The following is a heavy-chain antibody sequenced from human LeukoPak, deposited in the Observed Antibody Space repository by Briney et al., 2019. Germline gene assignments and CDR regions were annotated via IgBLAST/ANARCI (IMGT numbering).Heavy chain of an antibody. CDR3: ARGLYGSGSYFRYNWFDP. Sequence: GASVKVSCKASGYTFTSYGISWVRQAPGQGLEWMGWISAYNGNTNYAQKLQGRVTMTTDTSTSTAYTELRSLRPEDTAVYYCARGLYGSGSYFRYNWFDPWGQGTLVTVSS. J-gene: IGHJ5*02. D-gene: IGHD3-10*01. CDR1: GYTFTSYG. V-gene: IGHV1-18*01. CDR2: ISAYNGNT.